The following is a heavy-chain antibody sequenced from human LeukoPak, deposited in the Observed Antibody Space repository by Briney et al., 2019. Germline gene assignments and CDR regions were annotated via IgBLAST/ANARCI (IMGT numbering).Heavy chain of an antibody. D-gene: IGHD6-19*01. J-gene: IGHJ4*02. CDR1: GGTFTSSA. CDR2: INTNTGNP. V-gene: IGHV7-4-1*02. CDR3: ATDLKKGDSGCFDY. Sequence: ASVKVSCKASGGTFTSSALNWVRQAPGQGLEWMGWINTNTGNPTYAQGFTGRFVFSLDTSVSTAYLHISSLEAEDTAIYYCATDLKKGDSGCFDYWGQGTLVTVSS.